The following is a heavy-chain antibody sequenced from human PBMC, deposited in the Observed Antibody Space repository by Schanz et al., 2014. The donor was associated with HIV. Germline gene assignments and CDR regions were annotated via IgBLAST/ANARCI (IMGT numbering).Heavy chain of an antibody. J-gene: IGHJ6*02. CDR2: IWYDGRNK. CDR1: GFTFSNYA. D-gene: IGHD3-22*01. Sequence: QVQLVESGGGVVQPGRSLRLSCAVSGFTFSNYAMHWVRQAPGKGLEWVAVIWYDGRNKYYADSVKGRFTISRDNSKNTLYLQMNSLRAEDTAVYYCARDVSHDSSGHYSDYYYGMDVGGQGTTVTVSS. V-gene: IGHV3-30*04. CDR3: ARDVSHDSSGHYSDYYYGMDV.